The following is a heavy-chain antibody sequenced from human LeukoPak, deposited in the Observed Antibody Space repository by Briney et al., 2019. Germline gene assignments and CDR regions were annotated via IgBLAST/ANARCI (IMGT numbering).Heavy chain of an antibody. CDR2: IYTSGST. V-gene: IGHV4-4*07. CDR1: GGSISSYY. CDR3: ARENSGSYREFDY. J-gene: IGHJ4*02. Sequence: PSETLSLTCTVSGGSISSYYWSWIRQPAGKGLEWIGRIYTSGSTNYNASLKGRVSMSVDTSKNQFSPKLSSVTAADTAVFYCARENSGSYREFDYWGQGTLVTVSS. D-gene: IGHD1-26*01.